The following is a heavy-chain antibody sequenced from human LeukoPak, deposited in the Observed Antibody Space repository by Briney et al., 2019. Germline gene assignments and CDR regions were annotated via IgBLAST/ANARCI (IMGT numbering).Heavy chain of an antibody. J-gene: IGHJ1*01. CDR3: ARVAAAGTIHEYFQH. Sequence: SETLSLTCTVSGGSISSSSYYWGWIRQPPGKGLEWIGSIYYSGSTYYNPSLKSRVTISVDTSKNQFSLKLSSVTAADTAVYYCARVAAAGTIHEYFQHWGQGTLVTVSS. D-gene: IGHD6-13*01. V-gene: IGHV4-39*07. CDR2: IYYSGST. CDR1: GGSISSSSYY.